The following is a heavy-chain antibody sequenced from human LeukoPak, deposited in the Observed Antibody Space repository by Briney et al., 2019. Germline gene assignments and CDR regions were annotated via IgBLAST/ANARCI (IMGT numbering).Heavy chain of an antibody. CDR2: IIPIFGTA. D-gene: IGHD2-21*01. V-gene: IGHV1-69*01. CDR1: GGTFSSYA. CDR3: AREAPYCSGDCYSHFDY. Sequence: SVKVSCKASGGTFSSYAISWVRQAPGQGLEWMGGIIPIFGTANYAQKFQGRVTITADESTSTAYMELSSLRSEDTAVYYCAREAPYCSGDCYSHFDYWGQGTLVTVSS. J-gene: IGHJ4*02.